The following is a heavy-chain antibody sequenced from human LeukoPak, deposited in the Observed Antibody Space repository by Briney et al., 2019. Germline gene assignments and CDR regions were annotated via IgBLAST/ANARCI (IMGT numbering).Heavy chain of an antibody. J-gene: IGHJ4*02. CDR2: IYTSGST. CDR3: ARDCLFRSSQDY. V-gene: IGHV4-4*07. CDR1: GGSISSYY. Sequence: SETLSLTCTVSGGSISSYYWSWIRQPARKGLEWIGRIYTSGSTNYNPSLKSRVTMSVDTSKNQFSLKLSSVTAADTAVYYCARDCLFRSSQDYWGQGTLVTVSS. D-gene: IGHD1-26*01.